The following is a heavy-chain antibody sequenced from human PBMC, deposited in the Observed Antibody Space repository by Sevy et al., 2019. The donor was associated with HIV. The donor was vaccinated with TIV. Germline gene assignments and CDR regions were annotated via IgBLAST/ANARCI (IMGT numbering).Heavy chain of an antibody. V-gene: IGHV3-21*01. D-gene: IGHD5-12*01. J-gene: IGHJ4*02. CDR3: ARLPQYSDPFDY. Sequence: GGSLRLSCAASGFTFSSYSMNWVRQAPGKGLEWVSTISSSSGYIYYADSVKGRFTISRDNAKNSLYLQMNSLRAEDTAVYYCARLPQYSDPFDYWGQGTLVTVSS. CDR1: GFTFSSYS. CDR2: ISSSSGYI.